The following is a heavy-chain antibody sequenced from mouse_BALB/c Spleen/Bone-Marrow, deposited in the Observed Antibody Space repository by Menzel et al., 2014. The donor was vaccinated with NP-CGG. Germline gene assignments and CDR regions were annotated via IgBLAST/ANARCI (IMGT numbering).Heavy chain of an antibody. CDR1: GFNIKDTY. J-gene: IGHJ2*01. V-gene: IGHV14-3*02. CDR2: IDPANGYT. Sequence: EVQLEQSGAELVKPGASVKLSCTASGFNIKDTYMNWVKQRAEQGLEWIGRIDPANGYTEYDPTFQGKATIIADTSSNTAYLQLRSLTSEDTAVYYCTSLTETIDYWAQGTTLTVSS. CDR3: TSLTETIDY. D-gene: IGHD4-1*01.